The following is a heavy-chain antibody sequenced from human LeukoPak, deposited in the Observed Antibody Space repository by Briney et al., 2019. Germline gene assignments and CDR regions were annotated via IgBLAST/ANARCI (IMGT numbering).Heavy chain of an antibody. CDR1: GVSISSYY. CDR2: IYYSGST. J-gene: IGHJ4*02. CDR3: ARRDDSSGYHKIFDY. V-gene: IGHV4-59*08. D-gene: IGHD3-22*01. Sequence: SETLSLTCTGSGVSISSYYWSWIRQPPGKGLEWIGYIYYSGSTNYNPSLKSRVTTSVDTSKNQFSLKLSSLTAADTAVYYCARRDDSSGYHKIFDYWGQGTLVTVSS.